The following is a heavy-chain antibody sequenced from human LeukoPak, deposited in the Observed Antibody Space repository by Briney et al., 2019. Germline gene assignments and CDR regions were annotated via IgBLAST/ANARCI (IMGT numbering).Heavy chain of an antibody. CDR1: GGSISSSSYY. V-gene: IGHV4-39*01. J-gene: IGHJ4*02. CDR3: ASRVRNGGGHDY. D-gene: IGHD3-16*01. CDR2: FYYSGST. Sequence: SETLSLTCTVSGGSISSSSYYWDWVRQPPGKGLEWIGSFYYSGSTYYNPSLKSRVTISVDTSGGQFSLKLSSVTAADTAVYYCASRVRNGGGHDYWGQGTLVTVSS.